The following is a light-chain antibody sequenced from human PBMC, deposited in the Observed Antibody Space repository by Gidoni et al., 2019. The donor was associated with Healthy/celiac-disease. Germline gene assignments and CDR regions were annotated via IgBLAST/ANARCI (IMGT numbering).Light chain of an antibody. Sequence: SYELTQPPSVSVSPGQTASITSSGDKLGDKYACWYQQKPGQSPVLVIYQDSKGPSGIPERFSGSNSGNTATLTLSGTQAMDEADYYCQAWDSSTGVFGGGTKLTVL. J-gene: IGLJ2*01. V-gene: IGLV3-1*01. CDR1: KLGDKY. CDR2: QDS. CDR3: QAWDSSTGV.